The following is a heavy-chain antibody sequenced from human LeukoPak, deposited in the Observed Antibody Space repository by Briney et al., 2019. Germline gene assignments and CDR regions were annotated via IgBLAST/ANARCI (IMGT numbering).Heavy chain of an antibody. CDR2: VSGSGATT. CDR1: GFTFSSYA. V-gene: IGHV3-23*01. D-gene: IGHD3-10*01. Sequence: PGGSLRLSCAASGFTFSSYAMSWVRQAPGKGLEWVSAVSGSGATTYYADSVKGRFTISRDNSKNTLYLQMNILRAEDTAVYYCAKPMTRTMARGVPPSDYWGQGTLVTVSS. CDR3: AKPMTRTMARGVPPSDY. J-gene: IGHJ4*02.